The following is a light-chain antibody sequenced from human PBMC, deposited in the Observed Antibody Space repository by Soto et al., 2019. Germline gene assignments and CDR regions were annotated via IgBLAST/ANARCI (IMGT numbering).Light chain of an antibody. J-gene: IGLJ1*01. CDR1: SSDVGSYDL. Sequence: QSVLTQPASVSGSPGQSITISCTGTSSDVGSYDLVSWYQQHPGKAPRLIIYEVTKRPSGVSNRFSGSKSGSTASLTFSGLQAETEADYFCCPYAGVSTFFFGPGTKLTVL. CDR3: CPYAGVSTFF. CDR2: EVT. V-gene: IGLV2-23*02.